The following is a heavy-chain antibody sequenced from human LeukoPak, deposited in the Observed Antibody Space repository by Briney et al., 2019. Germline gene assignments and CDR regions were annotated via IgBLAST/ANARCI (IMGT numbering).Heavy chain of an antibody. Sequence: ASVKVSCKASGYTFTNDGINWVRQAPGQGLEWMGWISAYNGNTNYAQKLQGRVTMTTDTSTSTAYKELRSLRSDDTAVYYCARDPIAAFFDYWGQGTLVTVSS. CDR3: ARDPIAAFFDY. D-gene: IGHD6-13*01. V-gene: IGHV1-18*01. CDR1: GYTFTNDG. CDR2: ISAYNGNT. J-gene: IGHJ4*02.